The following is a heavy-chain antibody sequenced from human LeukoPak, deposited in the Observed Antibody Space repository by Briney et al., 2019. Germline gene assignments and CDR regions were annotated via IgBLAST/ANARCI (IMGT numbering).Heavy chain of an antibody. CDR1: GGSFSGYY. V-gene: IGHV4-34*01. CDR3: ARATDILTGYWGHRFDP. D-gene: IGHD3-9*01. Sequence: SETLSLTCAVYGGSFSGYYWNWIRQPPGKGLEWIGEINHSGSTNYNPSLKSRVTISVDTSKNQFSLKLSSVTAADTAVYYCARATDILTGYWGHRFDPWGQGTLVTVSS. J-gene: IGHJ5*02. CDR2: INHSGST.